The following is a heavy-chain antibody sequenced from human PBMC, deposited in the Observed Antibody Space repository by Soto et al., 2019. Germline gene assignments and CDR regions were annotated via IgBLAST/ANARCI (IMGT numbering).Heavy chain of an antibody. CDR3: AQDPGARRDPPWSCWFDP. CDR2: ISYDGGHR. CDR1: GFTFSNSG. D-gene: IGHD2-21*02. V-gene: IGHV3-30*18. J-gene: IGHJ5*02. Sequence: QVQLVESGGGVVQPGRSLRLSCAASGFTFSNSGFHWVRQAPGKGLEWVAVISYDGGHRYYTDSVNGRFTISRDNSKNTVFLQMNNRSPDDTAVYYCAQDPGARRDPPWSCWFDPWGLGPVVTVSS.